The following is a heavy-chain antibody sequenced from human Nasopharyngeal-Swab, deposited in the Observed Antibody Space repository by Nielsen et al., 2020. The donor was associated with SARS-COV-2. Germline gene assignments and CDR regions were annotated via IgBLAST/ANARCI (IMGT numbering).Heavy chain of an antibody. V-gene: IGHV4-61*01. CDR3: ARTGVVIPYYFDY. J-gene: IGHJ4*02. D-gene: IGHD3-3*01. CDR1: GGSVSSGSYY. Sequence: SETLSLTCTVSGGSVSSGSYYWSWIRQPPGKGLEWIGYIYYSGSTNYNPSLKSRVTISVDTSKNQFSLKLSSVTAADTAVYYCARTGVVIPYYFDYWGQGTLVTVSS. CDR2: IYYSGST.